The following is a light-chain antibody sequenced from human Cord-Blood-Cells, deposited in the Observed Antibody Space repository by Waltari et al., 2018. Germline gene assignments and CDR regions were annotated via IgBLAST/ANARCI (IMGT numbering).Light chain of an antibody. CDR3: QQYNSSAPLT. V-gene: IGKV1-5*01. CDR1: QSISSL. Sequence: DIQMTQSPSTLSASVGDRVTISSRASQSISSLLAWSQQKPGKAPKLLIYDASSLESGVPSRFSGSGSGTEFTLTISSLQPDDFATYYCQQYNSSAPLTFGGGTKVEIK. CDR2: DAS. J-gene: IGKJ4*01.